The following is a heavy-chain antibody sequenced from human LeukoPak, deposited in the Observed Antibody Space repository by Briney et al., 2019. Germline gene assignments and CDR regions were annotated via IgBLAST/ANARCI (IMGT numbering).Heavy chain of an antibody. CDR2: ISYDGSNK. CDR3: ARRKTAMVNRGAFDY. CDR1: GFTLSSYA. Sequence: PGRSLRLSCAASGFTLSSYAMHWVRQAPGKGLEWVAVISYDGSNKYYADSVKGRFTISRDNSKNTLYLQMNSLRAEDTAVYYCARRKTAMVNRGAFDYWGQGTLVTVSS. J-gene: IGHJ4*02. D-gene: IGHD5-18*01. V-gene: IGHV3-30-3*01.